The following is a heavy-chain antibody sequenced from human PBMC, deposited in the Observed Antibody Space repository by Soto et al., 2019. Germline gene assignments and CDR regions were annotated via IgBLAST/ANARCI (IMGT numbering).Heavy chain of an antibody. CDR2: MNPGSGKT. Sequence: ASVKVSCKASGYSFINFDISWVRQAAGQGPEWLGWMNPGSGKTGYTSKFQGRVAMTRDASTATSHLDLTSLTSDDTAVYYCARMASAGTLNWFDPWGQGTQVTVSS. J-gene: IGHJ5*02. D-gene: IGHD6-13*01. V-gene: IGHV1-8*02. CDR3: ARMASAGTLNWFDP. CDR1: GYSFINFD.